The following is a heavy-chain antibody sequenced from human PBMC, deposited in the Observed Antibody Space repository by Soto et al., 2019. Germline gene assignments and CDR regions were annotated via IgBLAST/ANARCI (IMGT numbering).Heavy chain of an antibody. CDR3: ARGDIDY. Sequence: ASVKVSCKASGYTFTNYYVQWVRQAPGQGLEWMGVIHPDGGHTTYSQKFQDGVTMTRDTFTSTIYMELSSLRSEDTAVYYCARGDIDYWGQGTLVTVSS. V-gene: IGHV1-46*01. CDR1: GYTFTNYY. J-gene: IGHJ4*02. CDR2: IHPDGGHT.